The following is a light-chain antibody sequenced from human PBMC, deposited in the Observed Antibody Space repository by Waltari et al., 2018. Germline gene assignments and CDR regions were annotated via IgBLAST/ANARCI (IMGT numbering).Light chain of an antibody. CDR1: QSVLYSSNNKNY. V-gene: IGKV4-1*01. J-gene: IGKJ1*01. CDR3: QQHYGTEWT. CDR2: WAS. Sequence: DIVMTQSPDSLAVSLGERATINCKSSQSVLYSSNNKNYLVWYQQKPGQPPKLLIYWASTRESGVPDRFSGSGSGTDFTLTISSLQAEDVAVYYCQQHYGTEWTFG.